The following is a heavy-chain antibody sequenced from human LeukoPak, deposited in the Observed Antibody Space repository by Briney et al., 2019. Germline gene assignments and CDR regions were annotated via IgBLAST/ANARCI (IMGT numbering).Heavy chain of an antibody. Sequence: SVKVSCKASGGTFSSYAISWVRQAPGQGLEWMGRIIPIFGIANYAQKFQGRVTITADKSTSTAYMELSSLRSEDTAVYYCARAPHPSSYGPYYFDYWGKEPWSPSPQ. CDR2: IIPIFGIA. D-gene: IGHD5-18*01. CDR3: ARAPHPSSYGPYYFDY. J-gene: IGHJ4*01. V-gene: IGHV1-69*04. CDR1: GGTFSSYA.